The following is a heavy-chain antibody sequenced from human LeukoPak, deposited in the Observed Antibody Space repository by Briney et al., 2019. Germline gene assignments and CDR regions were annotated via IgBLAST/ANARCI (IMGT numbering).Heavy chain of an antibody. CDR2: IYYSGTT. J-gene: IGHJ4*02. CDR3: ARGVYIAAAQYAY. V-gene: IGHV4-59*01. Sequence: SESLSLTCTVSGGSISSYYWSWIRQPPGKGLEWIGYIYYSGTTNYNPSLKSRVTISVDTSKNQFSLKLSSVTAADTAVYYCARGVYIAAAQYAYWGQGTLVTVSS. CDR1: GGSISSYY. D-gene: IGHD6-13*01.